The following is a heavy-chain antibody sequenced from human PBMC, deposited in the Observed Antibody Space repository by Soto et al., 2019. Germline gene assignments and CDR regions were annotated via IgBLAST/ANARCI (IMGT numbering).Heavy chain of an antibody. D-gene: IGHD1-26*01. CDR1: GGTFSSYA. J-gene: IGHJ4*02. CDR2: IIPIFGTA. Sequence: QVQLVQSVAEVKKPGSSVKVSCKASGGTFSSYAISWVRQAPGQGLEWMGGIIPIFGTANYAQKFQGRVTITADESTSTAYMELRSMRSEDTAVYYCARYPAVGGGSDYWGQGTLVTVSS. V-gene: IGHV1-69*01. CDR3: ARYPAVGGGSDY.